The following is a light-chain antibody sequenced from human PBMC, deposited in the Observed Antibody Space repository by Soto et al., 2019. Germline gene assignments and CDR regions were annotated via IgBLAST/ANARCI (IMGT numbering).Light chain of an antibody. J-gene: IGLJ1*01. V-gene: IGLV1-40*01. CDR3: QSNDSSLSGYV. CDR2: GNS. CDR1: TSNIGAGYD. Sequence: QSVLTQPPSVSGAPGQRATISCTGGTSNIGAGYDVHWYQQLPGTAPKLLIYGNSNRPSGVPDRFSGSKSGTSASLAITGLQAEDEGDYYCQSNDSSLSGYVFGTGTKVTVL.